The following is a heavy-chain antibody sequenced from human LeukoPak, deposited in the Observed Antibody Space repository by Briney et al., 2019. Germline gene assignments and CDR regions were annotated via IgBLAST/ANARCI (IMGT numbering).Heavy chain of an antibody. CDR3: ARDDCSTTPCYAY. J-gene: IGHJ4*02. CDR1: GFTFSSYT. V-gene: IGHV3-23*01. D-gene: IGHD2-2*01. Sequence: PGGSLRLSCAASGFTFSSYTMSWVRQAPGKGLEWVSTITTSDGNTYYADSVKGRFTVSRDISKNTVYLQMNGLKAEDTAVYYCARDDCSTTPCYAYWGQGTLVTVSS. CDR2: ITTSDGNT.